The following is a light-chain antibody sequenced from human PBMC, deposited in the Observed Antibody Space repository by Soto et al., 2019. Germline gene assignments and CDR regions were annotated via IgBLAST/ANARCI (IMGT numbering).Light chain of an antibody. CDR3: AAWDDSLNAL. Sequence: QSVLTQPPSASGTRGQRITISCSGSSSNIGDNPVNWYQQLPGAAPKLLIYINDQRPSGVPDRFSGSKSGTSASLAISGLQPEDEADCYCAAWDDSLNALFGTGTKVTVL. CDR1: SSNIGDNP. J-gene: IGLJ1*01. V-gene: IGLV1-44*01. CDR2: IND.